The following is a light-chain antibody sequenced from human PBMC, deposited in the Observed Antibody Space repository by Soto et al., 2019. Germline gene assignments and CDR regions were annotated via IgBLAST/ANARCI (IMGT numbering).Light chain of an antibody. CDR1: ISDFVVYNY. CDR3: SSHTISSALQV. J-gene: IGLJ1*01. V-gene: IGLV2-14*01. Sequence: QSALTQPASVAGPPGQSTTISCTGTISDFVVYNYVSWYQQHPGKAPKLMIYGVSNRPSGVSNRFSGSKSGNTASLTISGLQADDEADYYCSSHTISSALQVFGTGTKVTVL. CDR2: GVS.